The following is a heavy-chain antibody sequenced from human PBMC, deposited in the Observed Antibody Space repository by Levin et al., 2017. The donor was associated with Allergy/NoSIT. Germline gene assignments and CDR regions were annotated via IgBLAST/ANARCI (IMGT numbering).Heavy chain of an antibody. CDR1: GYTFTSYD. D-gene: IGHD6-19*01. CDR3: ARVGSSGWYGHKKIDY. CDR2: MNPNSGNT. J-gene: IGHJ4*02. V-gene: IGHV1-8*01. Sequence: ASVKVSCKASGYTFTSYDINWVRQATGQGLEWMGWMNPNSGNTGYAQKFQGRVTMTRNTSISTAYMELSSLRSEDTAVYYCARVGSSGWYGHKKIDYWGQGTLVTVSA.